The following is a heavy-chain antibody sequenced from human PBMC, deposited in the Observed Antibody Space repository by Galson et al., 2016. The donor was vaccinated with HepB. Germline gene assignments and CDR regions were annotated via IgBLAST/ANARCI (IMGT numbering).Heavy chain of an antibody. Sequence: SLRLSCAASGFTFSSYNMNWVRQAPGKGLEWISYISATGTTIFYADSVKGRVTISRDNDKNSLYLQMNSLRAEDTALYYCVKEGAAIFGVATWFDPWGQGTLVTVSS. CDR2: ISATGTTI. J-gene: IGHJ5*02. D-gene: IGHD3-3*01. V-gene: IGHV3-48*01. CDR1: GFTFSSYN. CDR3: VKEGAAIFGVATWFDP.